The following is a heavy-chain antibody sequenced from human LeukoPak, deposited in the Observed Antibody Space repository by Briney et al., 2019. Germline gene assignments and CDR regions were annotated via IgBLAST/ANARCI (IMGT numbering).Heavy chain of an antibody. V-gene: IGHV4-30-2*01. CDR3: ARDRDYYGSGSYLFDS. CDR1: GGSITSGGYS. J-gene: IGHJ4*02. Sequence: SETLSLTCAVSGGSITSGGYSWSWVRQPPGKDLEWIGYINYSGSTKYNPPLKSRVTISADRSESQFSLKLSSVTAADTAVYYCARDRDYYGSGSYLFDSWGQGTLVTVSS. D-gene: IGHD3-10*01. CDR2: INYSGST.